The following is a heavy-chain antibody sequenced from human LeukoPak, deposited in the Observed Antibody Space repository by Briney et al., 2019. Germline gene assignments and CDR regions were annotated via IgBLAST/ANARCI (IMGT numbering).Heavy chain of an antibody. CDR3: ARSAYNYGYVYFDH. V-gene: IGHV1-2*02. J-gene: IGHJ4*02. CDR1: GYTFTGCF. CDR2: IDPNSDNI. D-gene: IGHD5-18*01. Sequence: ASVKVSCKASGYTFTGCFIHYVRQAPGQRLEWMGWIDPNSDNIRYSETFKDRVTMTRDTSTNTAYMELSWLRSDDTAVYYCARSAYNYGYVYFDHWGQGTLVIVSS.